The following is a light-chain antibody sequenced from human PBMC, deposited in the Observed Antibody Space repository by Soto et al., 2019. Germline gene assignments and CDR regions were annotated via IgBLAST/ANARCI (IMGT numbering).Light chain of an antibody. CDR1: ESVSSN. V-gene: IGKV3-15*01. J-gene: IGKJ2*01. CDR3: QQYKNWPRT. CDR2: GAS. Sequence: ERVMTQSPVTLSVSPGERATLSCRASESVSSNLAWYQQKRGQAPRLLISGASTRATGIPARFSGSGSGTEFTLTISSLQSEDFAVYYCQQYKNWPRTFGQGNKLEIK.